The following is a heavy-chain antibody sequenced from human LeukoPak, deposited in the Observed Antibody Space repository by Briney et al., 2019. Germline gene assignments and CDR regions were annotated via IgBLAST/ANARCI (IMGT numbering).Heavy chain of an antibody. J-gene: IGHJ4*02. CDR2: TYYRSKWYN. Sequence: WIRQSPSRGLEWLGRTYYRSKWYNDYAVSVKSRITINPDTSKNQFSLQLNSVAPADTAVYYCARDHGGLDYWGQGTVVTVSS. CDR3: ARDHGGLDY. V-gene: IGHV6-1*01.